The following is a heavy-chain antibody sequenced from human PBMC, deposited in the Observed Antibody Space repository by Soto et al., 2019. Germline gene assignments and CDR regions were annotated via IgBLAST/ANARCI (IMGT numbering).Heavy chain of an antibody. Sequence: GGSLRLSCAASGFTVSSNYMSWVRQAPGKGLEWVSVIYSGGSTYYADSVKGRFTISRHNSKNTLYLQMNSLRAEDTAVYYCARGKHDFWSGYHAYYMDVWGKGTTVTVSS. D-gene: IGHD3-3*01. J-gene: IGHJ6*03. CDR2: IYSGGST. V-gene: IGHV3-53*04. CDR1: GFTVSSNY. CDR3: ARGKHDFWSGYHAYYMDV.